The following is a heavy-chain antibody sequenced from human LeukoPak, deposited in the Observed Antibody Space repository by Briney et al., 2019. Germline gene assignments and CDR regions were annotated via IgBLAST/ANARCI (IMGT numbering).Heavy chain of an antibody. Sequence: GGSLRLSCAASGLTVSTYAMSWVRQAPGKGLEWVSTISGGGGTSHYADSVKGRFTISRNNSKNTLYLQINSLRADDTAVYYCARGRFLEWLFCYFDYWGQGTLVTVSS. CDR3: ARGRFLEWLFCYFDY. CDR2: ISGGGGTS. V-gene: IGHV3-23*01. J-gene: IGHJ4*02. CDR1: GLTVSTYA. D-gene: IGHD3-3*01.